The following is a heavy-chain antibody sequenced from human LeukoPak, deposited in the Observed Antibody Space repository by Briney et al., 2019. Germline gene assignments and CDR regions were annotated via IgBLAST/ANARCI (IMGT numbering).Heavy chain of an antibody. D-gene: IGHD3-10*01. J-gene: IGHJ4*02. CDR2: ISYDGSNK. CDR3: ASKLPRGNFDY. Sequence: GGSLRLSCAASGFTFSSYAMHWVRQAPGKGLEWVAVISYDGSNKYYADSVKGRFTISRDNSKNTLYLQMNSLRAEDTAVYYCASKLPRGNFDYWGQGTLVTVSS. V-gene: IGHV3-30-3*01. CDR1: GFTFSSYA.